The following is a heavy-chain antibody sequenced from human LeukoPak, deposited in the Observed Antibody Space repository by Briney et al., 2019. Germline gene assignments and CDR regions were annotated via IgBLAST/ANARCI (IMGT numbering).Heavy chain of an antibody. Sequence: PGGSLRLSCAASGFTFDDYAMHWVRQAPGKGLEWVSGISWNSGSIGYADSVKGRFNISRDNSKSTLYLQMNSLRAEDTAVYYCATGYQYYDYYYMDVWGKGTTVTISS. CDR2: ISWNSGSI. J-gene: IGHJ6*03. CDR1: GFTFDDYA. V-gene: IGHV3-9*01. CDR3: ATGYQYYDYYYMDV. D-gene: IGHD6-25*01.